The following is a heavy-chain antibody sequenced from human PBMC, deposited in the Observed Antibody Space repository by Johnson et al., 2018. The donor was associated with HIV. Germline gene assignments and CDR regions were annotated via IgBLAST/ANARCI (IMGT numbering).Heavy chain of an antibody. CDR1: GFTFSSYD. CDR2: IGTAGDT. CDR3: ARDLYSGVGSSVAFEI. V-gene: IGHV3-13*01. J-gene: IGHJ3*02. D-gene: IGHD2-8*01. Sequence: MLLVESGGGLVQPGGSLRLSCAASGFTFSSYDMHWVRQATGKGLEWVSAIGTAGDTYYPGSVKGRFTISRDNSKNTLYLQMNSLRVEDTAVYYCARDLYSGVGSSVAFEIWGQGTRVTVAS.